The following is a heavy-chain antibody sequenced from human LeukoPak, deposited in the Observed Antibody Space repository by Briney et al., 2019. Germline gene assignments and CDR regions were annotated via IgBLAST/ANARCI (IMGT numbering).Heavy chain of an antibody. Sequence: GGSLRLSCAASGFTFSDYYMSWIRQAPGEGLEWVSYISSSGSTIYYADSVKGRFTISRDNTENSLYLQMNSLRADDTAMYYCARDPDHGALDYWGQGTLVTVSS. CDR3: ARDPDHGALDY. CDR1: GFTFSDYY. CDR2: ISSSGSTI. J-gene: IGHJ4*02. D-gene: IGHD3-10*01. V-gene: IGHV3-11*04.